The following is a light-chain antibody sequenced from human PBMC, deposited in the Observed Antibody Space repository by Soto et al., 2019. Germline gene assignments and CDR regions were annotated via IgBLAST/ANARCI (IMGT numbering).Light chain of an antibody. V-gene: IGLV2-18*01. CDR1: STDFVSYNR. CDR2: EVS. CDR3: SLYTSTSTYV. J-gene: IGLJ1*01. Sequence: TQPPSVSGSPGQSVTISCTGTSTDFVSYNRVSWYQRPPGTAPKLMIYEVSKRPSGVPDRFSGSKSGNTASLTISGLQAADEADYYCSLYTSTSTYVFGAGTKVTVL.